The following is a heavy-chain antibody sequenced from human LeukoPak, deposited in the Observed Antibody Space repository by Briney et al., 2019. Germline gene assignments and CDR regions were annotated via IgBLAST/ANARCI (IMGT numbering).Heavy chain of an antibody. J-gene: IGHJ3*02. Sequence: GGSLRLSCAASGFSFSSYWMHWVRQAPGKGLVGVSRINSDGSSTSYADSVKGRFTISRDNAKNTLYLQMSSLRAEDTAVYYCASADSGEWAFDIWGQGTMVTVSS. D-gene: IGHD5-12*01. CDR3: ASADSGEWAFDI. CDR2: INSDGSST. CDR1: GFSFSSYW. V-gene: IGHV3-74*01.